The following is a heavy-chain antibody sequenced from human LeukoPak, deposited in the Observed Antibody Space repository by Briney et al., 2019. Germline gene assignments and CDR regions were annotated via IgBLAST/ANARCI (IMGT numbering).Heavy chain of an antibody. CDR1: GFTFSSYA. CDR2: ISYDGSNK. CDR3: ARGMDAFDI. J-gene: IGHJ3*02. V-gene: IGHV3-30-3*01. Sequence: GGSLRLSCAASGFTFSSYAMHWVRQAPGKGLEWVAVISYDGSNKYYADSVKGRFTISRYNSKNTLYLQMNSLRAEDTAVYYCARGMDAFDIWGQGTMVTVSS.